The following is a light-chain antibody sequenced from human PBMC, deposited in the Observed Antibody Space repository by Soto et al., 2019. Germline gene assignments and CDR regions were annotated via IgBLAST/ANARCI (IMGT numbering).Light chain of an antibody. V-gene: IGKV1-33*01. CDR1: QAISNY. Sequence: DIQMTQSPSSLSASLGDRVTISCRASQAISNYLAWYQQKPGKAPKVLIYDASNLGTGVPSRFSGSGSGTDFTFSISSLQPEDVATYYCQQYDGLPTFGQGTRLEIK. CDR3: QQYDGLPT. CDR2: DAS. J-gene: IGKJ5*01.